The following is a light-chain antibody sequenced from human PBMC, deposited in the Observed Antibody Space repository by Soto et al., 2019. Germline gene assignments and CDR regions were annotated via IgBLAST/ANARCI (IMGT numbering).Light chain of an antibody. V-gene: IGKV1-33*01. Sequence: QMPQSPSSLTASVGDRVTIPCQASQDISNYLNWYQQKLGKAPKLLIYDASNLETGVPSRFSGSGSGTDFTFTISSLQPEDIATYYCQQYSHLITFGQGTRLEIK. J-gene: IGKJ5*01. CDR2: DAS. CDR3: QQYSHLIT. CDR1: QDISNY.